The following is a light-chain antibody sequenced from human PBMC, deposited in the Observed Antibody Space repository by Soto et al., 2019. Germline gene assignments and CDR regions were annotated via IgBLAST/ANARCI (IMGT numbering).Light chain of an antibody. Sequence: QSALTPPPSASGSPGPAVTISCTGTSSDVGAYKYVSWYQQYPGKAPELMIYEVTKRPSGVPDRFSGSKSGNTASLTVSGLQAEDEAEYYCTSYVGNDIWVFGGGTKVTV. CDR2: EVT. CDR1: SSDVGAYKY. CDR3: TSYVGNDIWV. J-gene: IGLJ3*02. V-gene: IGLV2-8*01.